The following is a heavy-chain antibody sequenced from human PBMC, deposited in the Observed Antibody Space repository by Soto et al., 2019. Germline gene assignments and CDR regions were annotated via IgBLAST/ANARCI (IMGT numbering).Heavy chain of an antibody. CDR2: IIPILGIA. Sequence: QVQLVQSGAEVKKPGSSVKVSCKASGGTFSSYTISWVRQAPGQGLEWMGRIIPILGIANYAQKFQGRVTITADKSTSTAYMGLSSLRSEDTAVYYCASSLYGSSSDYYYGMDVWGQGTTVTVSS. D-gene: IGHD6-13*01. J-gene: IGHJ6*02. CDR3: ASSLYGSSSDYYYGMDV. CDR1: GGTFSSYT. V-gene: IGHV1-69*02.